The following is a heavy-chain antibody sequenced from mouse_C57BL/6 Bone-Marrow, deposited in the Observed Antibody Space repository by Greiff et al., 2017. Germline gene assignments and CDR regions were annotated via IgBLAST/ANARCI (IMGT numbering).Heavy chain of an antibody. CDR2: ISNLAYSI. CDR3: AREGNWDVGYWYFDV. Sequence: EVKLVESGGGLVQPGGSLKLSCAASGFTFSDYGMAWVRQAPRKGPEWVAFISNLAYSIYYADTVTGRFTISREKAKNTLYLEMSSLRSEDTAMYYCAREGNWDVGYWYFDVWGTGTTVTVSS. D-gene: IGHD4-1*01. J-gene: IGHJ1*03. V-gene: IGHV5-15*01. CDR1: GFTFSDYG.